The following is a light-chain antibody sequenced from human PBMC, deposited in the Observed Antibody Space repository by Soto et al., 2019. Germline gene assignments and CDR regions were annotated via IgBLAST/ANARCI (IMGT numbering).Light chain of an antibody. Sequence: EIVSTQSPGTLSLSPGERATLSCRASQSVSSSLAWYQQKPGQAPRLLIYGASSRATGIPDRFSGSGSGTDFTLTISRLEPEDFALYYCQQYGSSPRPFGQGTKVDI. CDR2: GAS. CDR1: QSVSSS. CDR3: QQYGSSPRP. J-gene: IGKJ1*01. V-gene: IGKV3-20*01.